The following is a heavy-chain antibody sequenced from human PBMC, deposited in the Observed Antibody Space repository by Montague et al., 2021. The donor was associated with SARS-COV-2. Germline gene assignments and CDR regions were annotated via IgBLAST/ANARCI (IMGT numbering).Heavy chain of an antibody. D-gene: IGHD3-3*01. CDR2: INHSGST. CDR3: ARGADYDFWSGFLRYKWFDP. CDR1: GGSLSGYY. V-gene: IGHV4-34*01. J-gene: IGHJ5*02. Sequence: SETLSLTCAVYGGSLSGYYWAWIRQTPAKGLEWIGEINHSGSTNYNPPLKSRLTISVDTPKRQFSLKLNSMTAADTAVYYCARGADYDFWSGFLRYKWFDPWGLGTPVTVSS.